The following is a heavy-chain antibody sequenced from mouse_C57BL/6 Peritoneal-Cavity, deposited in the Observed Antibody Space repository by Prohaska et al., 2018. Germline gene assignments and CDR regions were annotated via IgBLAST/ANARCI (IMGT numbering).Heavy chain of an antibody. Sequence: EVQLLETGGGLVQPGGSRGLSCEGSGFTFSGFWMSLVRQTPGKTLEWIGAINSDGSAINYEPSIKDRFTIFRDNDKSTLYLQMSNVRSEDTATYFCMRYGNYWYFDVWGTGTTVTVYS. J-gene: IGHJ1*03. CDR2: INSDGSAI. V-gene: IGHV11-2*01. D-gene: IGHD2-1*01. CDR1: GFTFSGFW. CDR3: MRYGNYWYFDV.